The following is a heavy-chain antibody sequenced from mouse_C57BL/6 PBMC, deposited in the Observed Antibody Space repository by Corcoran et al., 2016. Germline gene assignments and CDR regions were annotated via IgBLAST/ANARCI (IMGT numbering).Heavy chain of an antibody. CDR3: ARKDYYGSFDY. CDR1: GYTFTDYY. J-gene: IGHJ2*02. CDR2: INPNNGGA. Sequence: EVQLPQSGPELVKPGASVKISCKASGYTFTDYYMNWVKQSHGKSLEWIGDINPNNGGATYNQKFKVKATLTVDKSSSTAYMELRSLTSEDSAVYYCARKDYYGSFDYWGQGTSLTVSS. D-gene: IGHD1-1*01. V-gene: IGHV1-26*01.